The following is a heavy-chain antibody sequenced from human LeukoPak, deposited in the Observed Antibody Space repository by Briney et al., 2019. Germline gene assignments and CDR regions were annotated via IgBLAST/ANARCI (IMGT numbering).Heavy chain of an antibody. Sequence: SETLSLTCTVSGGSISSSSYYWGWIRQPPGKGLEWIGSIYYSGSTYYNPSLKSRVTISVDTSKNQFSLKLSSVTAADTAVYYCARDYSSGWYQPDWYFDLWGRGTLVTVSS. D-gene: IGHD6-19*01. V-gene: IGHV4-39*07. CDR1: GGSISSSSYY. CDR3: ARDYSSGWYQPDWYFDL. CDR2: IYYSGST. J-gene: IGHJ2*01.